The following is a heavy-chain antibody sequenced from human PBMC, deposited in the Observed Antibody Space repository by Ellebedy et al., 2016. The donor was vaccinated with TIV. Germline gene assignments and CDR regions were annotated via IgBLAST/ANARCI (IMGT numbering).Heavy chain of an antibody. CDR3: AKDDYSGNFHY. CDR1: GFTFSSYT. J-gene: IGHJ4*02. CDR2: INNGGDTT. V-gene: IGHV3-23*01. Sequence: GESLKISCTTSGFTFSSYTMSWVRQAPGKGLEWVSSINNGGDTTYYADSVKGRFTISRDNSQNTLYLQMNSLRAEDTAVYYCAKDDYSGNFHYWGQGTLVTVSS. D-gene: IGHD4-23*01.